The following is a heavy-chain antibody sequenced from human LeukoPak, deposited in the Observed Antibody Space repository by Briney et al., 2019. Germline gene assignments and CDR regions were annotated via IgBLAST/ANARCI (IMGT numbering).Heavy chain of an antibody. CDR2: FYTSGST. Sequence: PSETLSLTCTVSGGSISTYYWSWIRQPAGKGLEWIGRFYTSGSTNYNPSLKSRVTMSVDTSKNQFSLKLSSVTAADTAVYFCARVTGDSEAFDNWGQGTMVTVSS. J-gene: IGHJ3*02. CDR1: GGSISTYY. D-gene: IGHD7-27*01. CDR3: ARVTGDSEAFDN. V-gene: IGHV4-4*07.